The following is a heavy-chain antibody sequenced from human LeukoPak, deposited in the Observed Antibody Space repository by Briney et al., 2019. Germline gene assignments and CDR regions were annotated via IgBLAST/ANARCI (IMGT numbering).Heavy chain of an antibody. CDR3: AADGGGTTGTTAPLEL. V-gene: IGHV1-2*06. J-gene: IGHJ4*02. D-gene: IGHD1-1*01. Sequence: ASVKVSCKASGYTFTGYYMHWVRQAPGQGLEWMGRINPNSGGTNYAQKFQGRVTMTRDTSISTAYMELSSLRSEDTAVYYCAADGGGTTGTTAPLELWGQGTLVTVSS. CDR1: GYTFTGYY. CDR2: INPNSGGT.